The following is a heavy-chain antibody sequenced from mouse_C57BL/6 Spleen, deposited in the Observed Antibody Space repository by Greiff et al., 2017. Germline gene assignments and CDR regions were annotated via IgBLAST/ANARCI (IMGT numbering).Heavy chain of an antibody. Sequence: EVQLQQSGPELVKPGASVKISCKASGYSFTDYNMNWVKQSNGKSLEWIGVIDPNYGTTSYNPKFKGKATLTVDQSSSTDYMQLNSLTSEDSAVYYCARAVYGSRLDYFDYWGQGTTLTVSS. CDR1: GYSFTDYN. CDR2: IDPNYGTT. V-gene: IGHV1-39*01. D-gene: IGHD1-1*01. CDR3: ARAVYGSRLDYFDY. J-gene: IGHJ2*01.